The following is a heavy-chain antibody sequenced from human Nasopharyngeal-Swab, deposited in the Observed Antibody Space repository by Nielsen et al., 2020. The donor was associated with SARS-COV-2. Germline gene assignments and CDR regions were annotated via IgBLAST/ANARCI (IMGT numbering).Heavy chain of an antibody. Sequence: WVRQATGQGLEGMGMITPILGIVNYAQKFQRRGTITADNCTNTAYKELSSLRSEDTAAYCCASLIGYCTNGVCSSGWGQGTLVTVSS. D-gene: IGHD2-8*01. CDR3: ASLIGYCTNGVCSSG. J-gene: IGHJ4*02. V-gene: IGHV1-69*02. CDR2: ITPILGIV.